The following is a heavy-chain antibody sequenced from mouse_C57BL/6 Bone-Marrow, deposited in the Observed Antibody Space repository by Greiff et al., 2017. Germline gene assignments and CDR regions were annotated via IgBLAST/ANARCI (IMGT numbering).Heavy chain of an antibody. Sequence: DVMLVESGEGLVKPGGSLKLSCAASGFTFSSYAMSWVRQTPEKRLEWVAYISSGGDYIYYADTVQGRFTISRDNARNTLYLQMSSLKSEDTAMYYCTREHYYYGSSYYWYFDVWGTGTTVTVSS. J-gene: IGHJ1*03. CDR3: TREHYYYGSSYYWYFDV. CDR2: ISSGGDYI. V-gene: IGHV5-9-1*02. D-gene: IGHD1-1*01. CDR1: GFTFSSYA.